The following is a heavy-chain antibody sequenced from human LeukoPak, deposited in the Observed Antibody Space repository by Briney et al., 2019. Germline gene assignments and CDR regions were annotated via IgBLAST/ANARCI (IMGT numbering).Heavy chain of an antibody. Sequence: GGSPRLSCAASGFTFSSYGMHWVRQAPGKGLEWVAFIRYDGSKKYYADSVKGRFTISRDNSMNTLYLQMNRLRAQDTAVYYCVKVWEAYCGGDCYSAFDHWGQGTQVTVSS. D-gene: IGHD2-21*01. V-gene: IGHV3-30*02. CDR1: GFTFSSYG. CDR2: IRYDGSKK. CDR3: VKVWEAYCGGDCYSAFDH. J-gene: IGHJ4*02.